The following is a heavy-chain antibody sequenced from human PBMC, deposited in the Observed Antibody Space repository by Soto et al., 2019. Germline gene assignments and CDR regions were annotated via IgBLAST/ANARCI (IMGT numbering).Heavy chain of an antibody. CDR2: IYPSDSYT. Sequence: PGESLKISCKGSGYSFISYWISWVRQMPGKGLEWMGRIYPSDSYTDYSPSFQGHVTSSADRSTNTIYLQWSSLKASDTAMYYCARPCTGCMGADGMDVWGQGTTVTVPS. CDR1: GYSFISYW. V-gene: IGHV5-10-1*01. CDR3: ARPCTGCMGADGMDV. D-gene: IGHD2-2*01. J-gene: IGHJ6*02.